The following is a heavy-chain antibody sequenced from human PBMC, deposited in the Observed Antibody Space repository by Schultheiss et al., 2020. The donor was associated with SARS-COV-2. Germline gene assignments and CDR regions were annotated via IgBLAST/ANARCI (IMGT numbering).Heavy chain of an antibody. CDR2: IYYSGST. CDR3: ARDSVTTVDY. Sequence: SETLSLTCTVSGGSISSYYWSWIRQPPGKGLEWIGRIYYSGSTYYNPSLKSRVTISVDTSKNQFSLKLSSVTAADTAMYYCARDSVTTVDYWGQGTLVTVSS. J-gene: IGHJ4*02. V-gene: IGHV4-59*05. CDR1: GGSISSYY. D-gene: IGHD5-24*01.